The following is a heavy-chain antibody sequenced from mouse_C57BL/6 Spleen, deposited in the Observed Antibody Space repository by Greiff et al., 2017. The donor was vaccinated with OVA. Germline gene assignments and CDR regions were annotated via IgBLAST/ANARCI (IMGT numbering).Heavy chain of an antibody. D-gene: IGHD2-5*01. J-gene: IGHJ1*03. CDR1: GFSLSTSGMG. Sequence: QVTLKESGPGILQSSQTLSLTCSFSGFSLSTSGMGVSWIRQPSGKGLEWLAHIYWDDDTRYNPSLKSRLTISKDTSRNHVFLKITSVDTADTATYDCARRAPPSYYSNYERYFDVWGTGTTVTVSS. CDR3: ARRAPPSYYSNYERYFDV. V-gene: IGHV8-12*01. CDR2: IYWDDDT.